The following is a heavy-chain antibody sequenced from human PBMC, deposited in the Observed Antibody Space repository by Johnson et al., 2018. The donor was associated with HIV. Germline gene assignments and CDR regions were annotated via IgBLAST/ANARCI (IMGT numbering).Heavy chain of an antibody. D-gene: IGHD7-27*01. V-gene: IGHV3-64*01. J-gene: IGHJ3*02. CDR3: ARGTGDSPDAFDI. CDR2: ITSNGEIT. CDR1: GFTFSSYA. Sequence: VQLVESGGGVVQPGRSLRLSCAASGFTFSSYAMHWVRQAPGKGLEYVSAITSNGEITYYANSVKGRFTISRDNAKNSLYLQMNSLRAEDTALYYCARGTGDSPDAFDIWGQGTMVTVSS.